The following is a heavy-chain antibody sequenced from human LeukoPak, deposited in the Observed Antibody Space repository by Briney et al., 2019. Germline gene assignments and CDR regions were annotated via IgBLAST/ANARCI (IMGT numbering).Heavy chain of an antibody. Sequence: GGSLRLSCAASGFTFSSYAMSWVRQAPGKGLGWVSVISGSGSSTYYADSVKGRFTISRDNSKNTLYLQMNSLRAEDTAVYYCAKEIRITMIVVHPDVWGQGTTVTVFS. CDR2: ISGSGSST. CDR3: AKEIRITMIVVHPDV. V-gene: IGHV3-23*01. CDR1: GFTFSSYA. D-gene: IGHD3-22*01. J-gene: IGHJ6*02.